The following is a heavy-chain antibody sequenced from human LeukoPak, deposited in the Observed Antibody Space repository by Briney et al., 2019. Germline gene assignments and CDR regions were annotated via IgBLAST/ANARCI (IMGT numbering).Heavy chain of an antibody. V-gene: IGHV1-2*06. CDR1: GYTFTGYY. CDR2: INPNSGGT. Sequence: GASVKVSCKASGYTFTGYYMHWVRQAPGQGLEWMGRINPNSGGTNYAQKFQGRVTMTRDTSISTAYMELSRLRSDDTAVYYCAREARSGWSYYFDYWGQGTLVTVSS. J-gene: IGHJ4*02. D-gene: IGHD6-19*01. CDR3: AREARSGWSYYFDY.